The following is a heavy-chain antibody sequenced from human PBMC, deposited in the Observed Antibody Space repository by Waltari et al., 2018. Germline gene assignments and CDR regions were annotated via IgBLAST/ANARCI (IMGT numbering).Heavy chain of an antibody. D-gene: IGHD6-13*01. J-gene: IGHJ3*02. CDR1: GDSIGSGYYY. CDR3: AREVGGSSWSTTPRGDAFDI. CDR2: IYFAGST. V-gene: IGHV4-39*07. Sequence: QLQLRESGPGLLKPSETLSLTCSVSGDSIGSGYYYWGWIRQAPGKGLEWIGSIYFAGSTYDNPSLKSRRTISVDTSKNQFSLRLSSVTAADTAVYYCAREVGGSSWSTTPRGDAFDIWGQGTMVTVSS.